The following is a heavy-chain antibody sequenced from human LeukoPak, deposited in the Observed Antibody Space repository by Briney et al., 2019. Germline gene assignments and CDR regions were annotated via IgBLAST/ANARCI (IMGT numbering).Heavy chain of an antibody. CDR1: GGSISSSSYY. J-gene: IGHJ6*02. V-gene: IGHV4-39*01. Sequence: SETLSLTCTVSGGSISSSSYYWGWIRQPPGKGLEWIGSIYYSGSTYYNPSLKSRATISVDTSKNQFSLKLSSVTAADTAVYYCAIVKAGYFDLYYYYGMDVWGQGTTVTV. CDR3: AIVKAGYFDLYYYYGMDV. D-gene: IGHD3-9*01. CDR2: IYYSGST.